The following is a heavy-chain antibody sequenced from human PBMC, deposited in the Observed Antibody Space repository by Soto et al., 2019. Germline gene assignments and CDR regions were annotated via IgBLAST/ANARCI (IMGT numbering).Heavy chain of an antibody. CDR2: FDPEDGET. Sequence: ASLKVSCKVSGYTLTELSMHWVRQAPGKGLEWMGGFDPEDGETIYAQKFQGRVTMTEDTSTDTAYMELSSLRSEDTAVYYCATGRRWYNWFDPWGQGTLVTVSS. CDR1: GYTLTELS. J-gene: IGHJ5*02. CDR3: ATGRRWYNWFDP. D-gene: IGHD2-15*01. V-gene: IGHV1-24*01.